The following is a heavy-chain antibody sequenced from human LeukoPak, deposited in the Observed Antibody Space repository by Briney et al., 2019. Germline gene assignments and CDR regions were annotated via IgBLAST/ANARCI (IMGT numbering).Heavy chain of an antibody. CDR1: GYTFTNYD. CDR2: MNPNSGST. J-gene: IGHJ4*02. D-gene: IGHD4-17*01. CDR3: ARSPAGLDGDYGVDY. Sequence: ASVKVSCKASGYTFTNYDINWVRQATGQGLEWMGWMNPNSGSTGFAQKFQGRVTMTRNTSATTAYMELSNLRSEDTAVYYCARSPAGLDGDYGVDYWGQGTLVTVSS. V-gene: IGHV1-8*01.